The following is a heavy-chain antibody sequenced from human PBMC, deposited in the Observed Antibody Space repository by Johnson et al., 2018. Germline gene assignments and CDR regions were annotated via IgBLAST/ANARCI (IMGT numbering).Heavy chain of an antibody. CDR2: IKQDGSEK. Sequence: VQLVQSGGGLVQPGGSLRLSCAASGFTFSSYWMSWVRQAPGKGLEWVANIKQDGSEKYYVDSVKGRVTISRDNAKNSLYRQMNSLRAEDTAVYYCARIRGAYYVSSGYGDAFDIWGQGTMVTVSS. V-gene: IGHV3-7*01. CDR1: GFTFSSYW. J-gene: IGHJ3*02. D-gene: IGHD3-22*01. CDR3: ARIRGAYYVSSGYGDAFDI.